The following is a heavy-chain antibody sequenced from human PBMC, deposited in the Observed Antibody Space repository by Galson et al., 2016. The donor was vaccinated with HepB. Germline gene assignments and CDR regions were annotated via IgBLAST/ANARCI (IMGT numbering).Heavy chain of an antibody. V-gene: IGHV5-10-1*01. CDR1: GYSFTNYW. D-gene: IGHD2-15*01. Sequence: QSGAEVKKPGESLRISCTGSGYSFTNYWISWVRQMPGKGLEWMGRIDPSDSYTNYSPSFQGHVTFSADKSISTAYLQWSSLKASDTAMYYCARQGYCSGGRCYTYYFDYWGQGTPVTVSS. CDR2: IDPSDSYT. CDR3: ARQGYCSGGRCYTYYFDY. J-gene: IGHJ4*02.